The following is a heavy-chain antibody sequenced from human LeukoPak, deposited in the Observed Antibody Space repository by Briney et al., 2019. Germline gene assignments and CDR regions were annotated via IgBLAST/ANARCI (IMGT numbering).Heavy chain of an antibody. D-gene: IGHD5-18*01. J-gene: IGHJ4*02. CDR1: GGSISSYY. CDR3: ARDNNVDTAMGFDY. V-gene: IGHV4-59*01. CDR2: IYYSGST. Sequence: PSETLSLTCTVSGGSISSYYWSWIRQPPGKGLEWIGYIYYSGSTNYNPSLKSRVTISVDTSKNQFSLKLSSVTAADTAVYYCARDNNVDTAMGFDYWGQGTLVTVSS.